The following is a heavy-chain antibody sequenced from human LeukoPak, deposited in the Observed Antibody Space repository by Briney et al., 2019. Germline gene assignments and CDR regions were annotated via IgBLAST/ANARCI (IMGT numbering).Heavy chain of an antibody. CDR2: IYTSGST. V-gene: IGHV4-61*02. CDR3: ARGYSSSWDFDY. D-gene: IGHD6-13*01. J-gene: IGHJ4*02. Sequence: PSETLSLTCTVSGGSISSCSYNWIWIPQPAGKELEWIVRIYTSGSTNYTPSHKSRVTISVDTTKNQFSLKLSSASAADTALYNSARGYSSSWDFDYWGQGTLFTVSP. CDR1: GGSISSCSYN.